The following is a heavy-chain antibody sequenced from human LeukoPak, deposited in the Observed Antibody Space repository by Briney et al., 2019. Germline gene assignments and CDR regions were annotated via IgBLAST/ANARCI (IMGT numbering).Heavy chain of an antibody. CDR2: INHSGST. CDR3: ARDAGIDYYYGMDV. J-gene: IGHJ6*02. CDR1: GGSFSGYY. Sequence: SETLSLTCAVYGGSFSGYYWSWIRQPPGKGLEWIGEINHSGSTNYNPSLKSRVTISVDRSKNQFSLKLSSVTAADTAVYYCARDAGIDYYYGMDVWGQGTTVTVSS. V-gene: IGHV4-34*01. D-gene: IGHD1-14*01.